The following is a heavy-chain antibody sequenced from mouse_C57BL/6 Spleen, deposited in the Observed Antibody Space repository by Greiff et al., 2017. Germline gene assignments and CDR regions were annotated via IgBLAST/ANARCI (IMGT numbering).Heavy chain of an antibody. CDR2: IWTGGGT. J-gene: IGHJ1*03. D-gene: IGHD1-1*01. V-gene: IGHV2-9-1*01. CDR1: GFSLTSYA. Sequence: QVQLKESGPGLVAPSQSLSITCTVSGFSLTSYAISWVRQPPGKGLEWLGVIWTGGGTNYNSAHKSRLSISKDNSKSQVFLKMNSLQTDDTARYYCARKGITTVVATDWYFDVWGTGTTVTVSS. CDR3: ARKGITTVVATDWYFDV.